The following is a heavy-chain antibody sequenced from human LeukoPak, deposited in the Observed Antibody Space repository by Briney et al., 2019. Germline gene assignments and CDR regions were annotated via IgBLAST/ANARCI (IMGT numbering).Heavy chain of an antibody. D-gene: IGHD3-22*01. Sequence: GGSLRLSCVASGFTSSSYWMHWVRQAPGKGLEWVSGISGSGDSTYYADSVKGRFTISRDNSKNTLYLQMNSLRAEGTAVYYCAKDYHDSSLDYFDYWGQGTLVTVSS. V-gene: IGHV3-23*01. CDR3: AKDYHDSSLDYFDY. J-gene: IGHJ4*02. CDR1: GFTSSSYW. CDR2: ISGSGDST.